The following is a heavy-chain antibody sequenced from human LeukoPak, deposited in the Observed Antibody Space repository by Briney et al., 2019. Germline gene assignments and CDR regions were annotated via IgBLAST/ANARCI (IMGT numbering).Heavy chain of an antibody. CDR3: ARGRGIAVAGPVRY. CDR1: GYTFTSYD. D-gene: IGHD6-19*01. Sequence: GASVKVSCKASGYTFTSYDINWVRQATGQGLEWMGWMNPNSGNTGYAQKFQGRVTMTRNTSISTAYMELSSLRFEDTAVYYCARGRGIAVAGPVRYWDQGTLVTVSS. CDR2: MNPNSGNT. J-gene: IGHJ4*02. V-gene: IGHV1-8*01.